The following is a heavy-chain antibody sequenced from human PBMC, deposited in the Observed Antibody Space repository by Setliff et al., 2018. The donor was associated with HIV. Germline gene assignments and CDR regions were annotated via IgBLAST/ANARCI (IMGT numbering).Heavy chain of an antibody. J-gene: IGHJ6*02. CDR1: SDSISSGSYY. D-gene: IGHD1-26*01. CDR3: ARRSIVGVTRGFYYYGLDV. V-gene: IGHV4-61*02. Sequence: SETLSLTCTVSSDSISSGSYYWSWIRQPAGKGLEWIGRIYSSGSTNYNPSLKSRVTMSLDTSKTQVSLRLTSVTAADTAVYYCARRSIVGVTRGFYYYGLDVWGQGTTVTV. CDR2: IYSSGST.